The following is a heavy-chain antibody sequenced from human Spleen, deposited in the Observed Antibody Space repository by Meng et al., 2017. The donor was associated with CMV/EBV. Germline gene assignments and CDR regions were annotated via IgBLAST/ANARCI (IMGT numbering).Heavy chain of an antibody. CDR1: GFTFSSYW. D-gene: IGHD5-12*01. J-gene: IGHJ4*02. CDR2: IKQDGGEK. Sequence: GGSLRLSCAASGFTFSSYWMSWVRQAPGKGLEWVANIKQDGGEKYYVASVKGRFTISRDNTKNSLYLQMNSLRPEDTAVYYCARDGTVATTSPFDYWGQGTLVTVSS. V-gene: IGHV3-7*01. CDR3: ARDGTVATTSPFDY.